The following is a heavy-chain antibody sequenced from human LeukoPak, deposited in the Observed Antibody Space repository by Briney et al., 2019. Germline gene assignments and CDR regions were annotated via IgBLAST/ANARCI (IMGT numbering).Heavy chain of an antibody. CDR3: AKGGLRGGTYNDDF. D-gene: IGHD3-16*01. CDR1: RFTFSSFG. CDR2: ISGSGGNT. Sequence: GGSLRLSCAASRFTFSSFGMSWVRQAPGKGLEWVSGISGSGGNTYYAEALTGRFTVSRDNSKNTLYLQMNSLRAEDTALYYCAKGGLRGGTYNDDFWGQGTLVTVSS. V-gene: IGHV3-23*01. J-gene: IGHJ4*02.